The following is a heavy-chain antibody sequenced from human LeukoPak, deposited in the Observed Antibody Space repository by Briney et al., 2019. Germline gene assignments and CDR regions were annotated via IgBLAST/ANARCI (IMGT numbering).Heavy chain of an antibody. V-gene: IGHV7-4-1*02. D-gene: IGHD2-21*02. J-gene: IGHJ4*02. CDR2: INTNTGNP. CDR3: ARGVSRGGGDYYYFDY. CDR1: GFTFTTYP. Sequence: ASVKVSCKASGFTFTTYPMIWVRQAPGQGLEWMGWINTNTGNPTYAQGFTGRFVFSLDTSGGTAYLQISGLKADDTAVYYCARGVSRGGGDYYYFDYWGQGTLVTVSS.